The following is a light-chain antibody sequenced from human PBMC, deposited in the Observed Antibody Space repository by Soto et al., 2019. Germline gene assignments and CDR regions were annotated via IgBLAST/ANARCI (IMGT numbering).Light chain of an antibody. CDR2: EVS. Sequence: SVLPQPASVSGSPGQSITISCTGTSRDVGGYNYVSWYQQHPGKAPKLMISEVSNRPSGVSNRFSGSKSGNTASLTISGLQAEDEADYYCSSYTSSSTRVFGGGTKLTVL. V-gene: IGLV2-14*01. CDR3: SSYTSSSTRV. J-gene: IGLJ3*02. CDR1: SRDVGGYNY.